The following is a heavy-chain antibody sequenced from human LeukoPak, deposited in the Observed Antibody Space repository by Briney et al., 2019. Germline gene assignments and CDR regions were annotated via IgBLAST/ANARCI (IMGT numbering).Heavy chain of an antibody. V-gene: IGHV1-69*13. CDR3: ARVRSCSSTSCYGGYYYMDV. CDR2: IIPIFGTA. J-gene: IGHJ6*03. CDR1: GGTFSSHA. D-gene: IGHD2-2*01. Sequence: GASVKVSCKASGGTFSSHAISWVRQAPGQGLEWMGGIIPIFGTANYAQKFQGRVTITADESTSTAYMELSSLRSEDTAVYHCARVRSCSSTSCYGGYYYMDVWGKGTTVTASS.